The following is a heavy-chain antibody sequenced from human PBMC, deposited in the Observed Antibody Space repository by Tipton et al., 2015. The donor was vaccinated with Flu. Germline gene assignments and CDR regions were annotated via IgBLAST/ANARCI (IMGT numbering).Heavy chain of an antibody. J-gene: IGHJ4*02. CDR2: VYYSGGT. CDR1: GGSISTSGYF. CDR3: ARIIRISMIRGLRDPYYFDY. Sequence: LRLSCTVSGGSISTSGYFWGWIRQPPGKALEWIGSVYYSGGTHHNPSLKSRVSISGDTSKNQFSLKLTYVTAADTAVYFCARIIRISMIRGLRDPYYFDYWGQRMLVTVSS. V-gene: IGHV4-39*07. D-gene: IGHD3-10*01.